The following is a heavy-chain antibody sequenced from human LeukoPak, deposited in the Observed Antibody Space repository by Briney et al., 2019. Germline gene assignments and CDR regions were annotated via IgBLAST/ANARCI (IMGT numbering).Heavy chain of an antibody. J-gene: IGHJ4*02. Sequence: SETLSLTCTVSGCSISSSSYYWGWLRQPPGKGLEWIGSIYYSGSTYYNPSLKRRVTISVDTSKNQFSLKLSSVTAADTAVYYCARHRLAYLEPAANYFDYWGQGTLVTVSS. CDR2: IYYSGST. CDR1: GCSISSSSYY. CDR3: ARHRLAYLEPAANYFDY. D-gene: IGHD2-2*01. V-gene: IGHV4-39*01.